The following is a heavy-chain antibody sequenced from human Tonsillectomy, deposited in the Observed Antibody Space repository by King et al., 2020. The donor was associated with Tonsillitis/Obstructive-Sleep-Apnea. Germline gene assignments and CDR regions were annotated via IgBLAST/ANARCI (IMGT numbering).Heavy chain of an antibody. J-gene: IGHJ6*02. D-gene: IGHD5-12*01. Sequence: VQLVESGGDLIQTGGSLRLSCAASGFTFSSYEMNWVRQAPGRGLEWVSHIRRSDDTTYHADSVKGRFTISRDNAKNSLFLQMNRLRAEDTGVYYCARGNSAYDGRDYYGLDVWGQGTTVTV. CDR3: ARGNSAYDGRDYYGLDV. V-gene: IGHV3-48*03. CDR2: IRRSDDTT. CDR1: GFTFSSYE.